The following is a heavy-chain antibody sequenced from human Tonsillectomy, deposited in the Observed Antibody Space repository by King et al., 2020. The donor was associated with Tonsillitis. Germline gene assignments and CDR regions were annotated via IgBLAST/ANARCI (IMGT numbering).Heavy chain of an antibody. V-gene: IGHV3-11*01. CDR1: GFTFSDYY. Sequence: VQLVESGGGLVKPGGSLRLSCAASGFTFSDYYMSWIRQAPGKGLEWVSYITSSGGTTYYADSVKGRFTSSRDNAQNSLYLQMSSLRAEDTAVYYCARRGVVAAGSGGVYFQHWGQGTLVTVSS. CDR2: ITSSGGTT. J-gene: IGHJ1*01. D-gene: IGHD2-2*01. CDR3: ARRGVVAAGSGGVYFQH.